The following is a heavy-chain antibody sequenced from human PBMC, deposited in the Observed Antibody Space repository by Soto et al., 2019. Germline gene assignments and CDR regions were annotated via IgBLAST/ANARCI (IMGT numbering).Heavy chain of an antibody. Sequence: GESLKISCNGSGYSFTSYWISWGRHMPEKGLEWVGRIDPSDSYTNYSPSFHGHVTISANKTISTAYQQRSSLNASATAMYYWARGNILRYYYYYGMDVWGQGTTVTVYS. J-gene: IGHJ6*02. V-gene: IGHV5-10-1*01. D-gene: IGHD3-9*01. CDR2: IDPSDSYT. CDR1: GYSFTSYW. CDR3: ARGNILRYYYYYGMDV.